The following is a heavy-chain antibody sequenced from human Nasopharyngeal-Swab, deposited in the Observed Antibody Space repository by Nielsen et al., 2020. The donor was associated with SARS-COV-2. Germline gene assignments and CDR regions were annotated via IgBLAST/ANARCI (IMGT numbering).Heavy chain of an antibody. D-gene: IGHD5-24*01. CDR3: AREVATYFFDY. CDR2: IYYSGST. CDR1: GGSISSCSYY. Sequence: SETLSLTCTVSGGSISSCSYYWGWIRQPPGKGLEWIGSIYYSGSTYYNPSLKSRVTISADTSKNQFSLKLSSVTAADMAVYYCAREVATYFFDYWGQGTLVTVSS. V-gene: IGHV4-39*01. J-gene: IGHJ4*02.